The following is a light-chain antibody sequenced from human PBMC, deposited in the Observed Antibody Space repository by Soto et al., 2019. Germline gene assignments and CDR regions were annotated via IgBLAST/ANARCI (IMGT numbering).Light chain of an antibody. Sequence: DIQMTQSPSFVSASVGDRVTITCRASQSISTWLAWYQQKPGKAPKLLISAASSLQSVAPSRFSGSGSGTDFTLVISSLQPEDFATYYCQQAISFPRTFGQGTQVEIK. CDR3: QQAISFPRT. CDR2: AAS. J-gene: IGKJ1*01. CDR1: QSISTW. V-gene: IGKV1-12*01.